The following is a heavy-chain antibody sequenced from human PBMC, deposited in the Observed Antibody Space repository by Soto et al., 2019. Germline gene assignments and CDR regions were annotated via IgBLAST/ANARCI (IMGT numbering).Heavy chain of an antibody. Sequence: TSETLSLTCTVSGGSISSGGYYWSWIRQHPGKGLEWIGYIYYSGSTYYNPSLKSRVTISVDTSKNQFSLKLSSVTAADTAVYHCARGGSSSSGSNYWGQGTLVTVSS. J-gene: IGHJ4*02. CDR3: ARGGSSSSGSNY. CDR1: GGSISSGGYY. V-gene: IGHV4-31*03. CDR2: IYYSGST. D-gene: IGHD6-6*01.